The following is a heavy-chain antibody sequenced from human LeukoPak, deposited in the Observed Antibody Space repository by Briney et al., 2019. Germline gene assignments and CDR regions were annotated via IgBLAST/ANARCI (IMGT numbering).Heavy chain of an antibody. Sequence: GGSLRLSCAASGFTFSSYAMSWVRRAPGKGLEWVSAISGSGGSTYYADSVKGRFTISRDNSKNTLYLQMNSLRAEDTAVYYCAKYWDSSGYYYDYWGQGTLVTVSS. V-gene: IGHV3-23*01. CDR2: ISGSGGST. J-gene: IGHJ4*02. D-gene: IGHD3-22*01. CDR1: GFTFSSYA. CDR3: AKYWDSSGYYYDY.